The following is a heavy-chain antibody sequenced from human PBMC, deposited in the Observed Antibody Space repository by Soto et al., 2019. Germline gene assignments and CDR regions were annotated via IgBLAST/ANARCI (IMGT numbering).Heavy chain of an antibody. V-gene: IGHV2-5*02. CDR1: GFSLTTGGVG. J-gene: IGHJ5*02. CDR2: IYWDGDK. Sequence: QITLKESGPTLVKPTQTLTLTCTFSGFSLTTGGVGVGWIRQPQGKALEWRALIYWDGDKRYSPSLQSRHTITKDTSKNQVVLTMTNMDPVDTATYYCALRGYCTGDSCYSAWGQGTLVTVSS. CDR3: ALRGYCTGDSCYSA. D-gene: IGHD2-15*01.